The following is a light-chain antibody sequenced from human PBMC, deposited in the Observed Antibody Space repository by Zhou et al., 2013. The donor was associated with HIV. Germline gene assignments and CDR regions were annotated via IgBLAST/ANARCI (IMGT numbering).Light chain of an antibody. V-gene: IGKV1-33*01. Sequence: DIQMTQSPSSLSASVGDRVTITCQASQDITNSLNWYQQRPGTAPKILIHGATDLQTEVPSRFSGSGSGTVFTFTINNLQPEDIATYYCQQHHNLPFTFGPGPKWISN. CDR3: QQHHNLPFT. CDR1: QDITNS. J-gene: IGKJ3*01. CDR2: GAT.